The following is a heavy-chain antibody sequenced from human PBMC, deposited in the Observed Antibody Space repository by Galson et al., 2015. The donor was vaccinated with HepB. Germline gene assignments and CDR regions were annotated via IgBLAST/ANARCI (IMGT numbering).Heavy chain of an antibody. J-gene: IGHJ6*02. V-gene: IGHV3-15*01. CDR2: IKSRSDGGTT. Sequence: SGFTFSNSWMSWARQAPGKGLEWVGLIKSRSDGGTTDYAAPVKGRFIISRDDSKNMLYLQMNSLKTEDTAVYYCSNNYYGMDVWGQGTTVTVSS. CDR1: GFTFSNSW. CDR3: SNNYYGMDV.